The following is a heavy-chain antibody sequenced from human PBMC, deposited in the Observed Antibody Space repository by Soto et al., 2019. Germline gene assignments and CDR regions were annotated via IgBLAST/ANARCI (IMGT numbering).Heavy chain of an antibody. CDR1: GYTFTSYY. Sequence: SVKVSCKASGYTFTSYYMHWVRQAPGQGLEWMGIINPSDGSTTYAQKFQGRVTMTRDTSTSTVYMELSSLRSEDTAVYYCARDLGPPRIMFDSTSYYFDYWGQGTLVTVSS. CDR2: INPSDGST. D-gene: IGHD3-22*01. V-gene: IGHV1-46*01. CDR3: ARDLGPPRIMFDSTSYYFDY. J-gene: IGHJ4*02.